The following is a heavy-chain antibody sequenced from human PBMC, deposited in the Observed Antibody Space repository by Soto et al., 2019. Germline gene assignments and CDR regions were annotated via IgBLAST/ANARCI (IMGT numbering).Heavy chain of an antibody. CDR3: ARGHRAMEYYYYYGMDV. V-gene: IGHV4-59*01. CDR1: GGSISSSF. J-gene: IGHJ6*02. CDR2: ISYSGST. Sequence: PSLTCSVSGGSISSSFWSWIRQPPGKELEWIGYISYSGSTTYNPSLKSRITLSVDTSKNQFSLRVASVTAADTAVYYCARGHRAMEYYYYYGMDVWGQGTTVTVSS. D-gene: IGHD5-18*01.